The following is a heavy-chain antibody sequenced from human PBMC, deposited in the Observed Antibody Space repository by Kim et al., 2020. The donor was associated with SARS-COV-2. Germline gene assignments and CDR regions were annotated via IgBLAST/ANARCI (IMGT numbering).Heavy chain of an antibody. CDR3: ARVDGYDFDH. J-gene: IGHJ4*02. CDR2: GNT. V-gene: IGHV4-30-2*01. Sequence: GNTYYTPTRKSPVTVSVDRSKNQFSLNVTSVTAADTAVYYCARVDGYDFDHWGQGTLVTVSS. D-gene: IGHD5-12*01.